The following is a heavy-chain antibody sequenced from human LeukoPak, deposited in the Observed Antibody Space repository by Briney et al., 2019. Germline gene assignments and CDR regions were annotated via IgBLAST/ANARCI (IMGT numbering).Heavy chain of an antibody. J-gene: IGHJ6*03. CDR1: GASFSSYA. CDR2: IIPIFGTP. Sequence: SLKVSCKASGASFSSYAISWVRQAPGQGLEWMGRIIPIFGTPNYAQRFQGRVTITADIVSSTAYMEVNNLTSEDTAVYFCAKQGALRQDYYMDVWGNGTTVTVAS. V-gene: IGHV1-69*06. CDR3: AKQGALRQDYYMDV.